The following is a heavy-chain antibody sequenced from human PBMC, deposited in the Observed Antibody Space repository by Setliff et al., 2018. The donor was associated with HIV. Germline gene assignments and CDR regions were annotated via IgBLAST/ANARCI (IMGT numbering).Heavy chain of an antibody. V-gene: IGHV3-48*01. D-gene: IGHD2-21*02. CDR2: IGSDVSII. CDR3: ASAGGGNSGTRWFDY. J-gene: IGHJ4*02. CDR1: GFIFSDYF. Sequence: GGSLRLSCAASGFIFSDYFMDWVRQAPGKGLEWLSYIGSDVSIIFYGDSVKGRFTVSRDNAKNPLYLHMNNLRAEDTAVYYCASAGGGNSGTRWFDYWGQGALVTVSS.